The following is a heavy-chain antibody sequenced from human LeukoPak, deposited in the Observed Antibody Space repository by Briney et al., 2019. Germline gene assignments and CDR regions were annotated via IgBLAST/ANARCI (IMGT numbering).Heavy chain of an antibody. CDR2: ISAYNGNT. CDR1: GYTFTSCG. J-gene: IGHJ4*02. D-gene: IGHD4-17*01. V-gene: IGHV1-18*04. Sequence: ASVKVSCKASGYTFTSCGISWVRQAPGQGLEWMGWISAYNGNTNYAQKLQGRVTMTTDTSTSTAYMELRSLRSDDTAVYYCASVSDYGDYGDYWGQVTLVTVSS. CDR3: ASVSDYGDYGDY.